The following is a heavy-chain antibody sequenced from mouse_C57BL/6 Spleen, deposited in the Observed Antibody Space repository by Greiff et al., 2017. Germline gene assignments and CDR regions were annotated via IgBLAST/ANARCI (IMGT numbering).Heavy chain of an antibody. CDR3: ATTVVGGGY. CDR1: GYTFTSYW. J-gene: IGHJ2*01. D-gene: IGHD1-1*01. CDR2: IDPSDSYT. V-gene: IGHV1-69*01. Sequence: QVQLQQPGAELVMPGASVKLSCKASGYTFTSYWMHWVKQRPGQGLEWIGEIDPSDSYTNYNQKFKGKSTLSVDKSSSTAYMQLSSLTSEDSAVYYCATTVVGGGYWGQGTTLTVSS.